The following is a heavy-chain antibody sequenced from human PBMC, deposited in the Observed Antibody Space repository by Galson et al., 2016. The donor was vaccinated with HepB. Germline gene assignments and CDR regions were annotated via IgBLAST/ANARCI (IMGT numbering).Heavy chain of an antibody. D-gene: IGHD3-22*01. CDR1: GFSFSDYY. CDR2: IRYSGDPM. Sequence: SLRLSCAASGFSFSDYYMAWIRQAPGKGLEWVSHIRYSGDPMSYADSVMGRFTISRDNAKNSLFLQMDRLRAEDSAIYYCAKCPHYYDISGYYSLWGQGTLVTVSS. CDR3: AKCPHYYDISGYYSL. J-gene: IGHJ4*02. V-gene: IGHV3-11*01.